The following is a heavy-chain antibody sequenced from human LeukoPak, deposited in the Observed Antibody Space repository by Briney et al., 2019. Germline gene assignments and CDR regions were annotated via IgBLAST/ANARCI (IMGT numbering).Heavy chain of an antibody. CDR3: ARGLATGCDWFDP. V-gene: IGHV3-7*01. Sequence: GGSLRLSCAASGFTFSSYWMSWVRQAPGKGLEWVANIKQDGSEKYYVDSVKGRFTISRGNAKNSLYLQMNNLRAEDTAVYYCARGLATGCDWFDPWGQGTLVTVSS. CDR1: GFTFSSYW. D-gene: IGHD3-10*01. J-gene: IGHJ5*02. CDR2: IKQDGSEK.